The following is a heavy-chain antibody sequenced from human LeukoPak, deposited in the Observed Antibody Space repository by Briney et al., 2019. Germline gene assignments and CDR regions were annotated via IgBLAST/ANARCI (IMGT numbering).Heavy chain of an antibody. Sequence: ASVKVSCKASGYTVTSYDINWVRQATGQGLEWMGWMNPNSGNTGYAQKFQGRVTMTRNTSISTAYMELSSLRSEDTAVYYCARGKGSRSSSWYGYWGQGTLVTVSS. D-gene: IGHD6-13*01. V-gene: IGHV1-8*01. CDR1: GYTVTSYD. CDR2: MNPNSGNT. CDR3: ARGKGSRSSSWYGY. J-gene: IGHJ4*02.